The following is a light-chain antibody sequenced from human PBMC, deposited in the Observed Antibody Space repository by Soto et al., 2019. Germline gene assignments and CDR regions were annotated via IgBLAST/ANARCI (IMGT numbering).Light chain of an antibody. CDR2: DAS. Sequence: EIVTTQSPVTLSLSPGERATLSCRASQRISSNSLAWYQQKPGQAPRLLIYDASNRATGIPDRFSGSGSGTDFTLTISRLEPEDFAVYYCQQRGGSPPTWTFGQGTKVDIK. CDR1: QRISSNS. J-gene: IGKJ1*01. V-gene: IGKV3-20*01. CDR3: QQRGGSPPTWT.